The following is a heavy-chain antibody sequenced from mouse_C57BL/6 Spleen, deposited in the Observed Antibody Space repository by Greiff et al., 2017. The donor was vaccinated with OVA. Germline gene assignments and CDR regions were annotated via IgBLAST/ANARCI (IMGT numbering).Heavy chain of an antibody. CDR3: ARDYDDGAWFAY. CDR1: GYSITSGYY. CDR2: ISYDGSN. V-gene: IGHV3-6*01. D-gene: IGHD2-12*01. Sequence: VQLKQSGPGLVKPSQSLSLTCSVTGYSITSGYYWNWIRQFPGNKLEWMGYISYDGSNNYNPSLKNRISITRDTSKNPFFLKLNSVTTEDTATYYSARDYDDGAWFAYWGQGTLVTVSA. J-gene: IGHJ3*01.